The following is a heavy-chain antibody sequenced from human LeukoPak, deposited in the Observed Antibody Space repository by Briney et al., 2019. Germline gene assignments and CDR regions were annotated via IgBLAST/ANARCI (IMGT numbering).Heavy chain of an antibody. V-gene: IGHV4-4*07. CDR2: IHATKTT. J-gene: IGHJ4*02. Sequence: SETLSLTCIVSGASISDYFWTWIRQPAGKGLEWIGRIHATKTTNYNPSLNNRATLSLDTSKNQSSLSLSSVTAADTAVYYCAREDTYTPAAWALDYWGQGVLVTVSS. CDR1: GASISDYF. D-gene: IGHD2-2*02. CDR3: AREDTYTPAAWALDY.